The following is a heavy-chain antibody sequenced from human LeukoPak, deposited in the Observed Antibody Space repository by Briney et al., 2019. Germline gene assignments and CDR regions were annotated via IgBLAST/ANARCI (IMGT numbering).Heavy chain of an antibody. V-gene: IGHV6-1*01. D-gene: IGHD3-22*01. Sequence: SQTLSLTCAISGDIVSSNSAAWDWIRQSPSRGLEWLGRTYYRSRWYNDYAVSVKSRITINPDTSNNQFSLQLNSVTPEDTAVYFCAREAFDTSDVAERVFDYWGQGTLVTVSS. CDR3: AREAFDTSDVAERVFDY. CDR1: GDIVSSNSAA. J-gene: IGHJ4*02. CDR2: TYYRSRWYN.